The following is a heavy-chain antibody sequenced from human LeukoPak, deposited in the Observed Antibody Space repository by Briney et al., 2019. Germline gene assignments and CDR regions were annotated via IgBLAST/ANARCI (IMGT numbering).Heavy chain of an antibody. CDR2: MNPNSGNT. V-gene: IGHV1-8*02. CDR3: ARSSLRSGSVNDAFDI. CDR1: GYTFSNYG. D-gene: IGHD1-26*01. J-gene: IGHJ3*02. Sequence: GASVKVSCKASGYTFSNYGISWVRQAPGQGLEWMGWMNPNSGNTGYAQKFQGRVTMTRNTSISTAYMELSSLRSEDTAVYYCARSSLRSGSVNDAFDIWGQGTMVTVSS.